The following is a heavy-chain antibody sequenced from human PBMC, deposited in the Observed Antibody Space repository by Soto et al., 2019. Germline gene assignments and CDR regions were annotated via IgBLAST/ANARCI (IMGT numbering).Heavy chain of an antibody. J-gene: IGHJ5*02. V-gene: IGHV3-64D*06. D-gene: IGHD3-3*01. Sequence: PGGSLRLSCSASAFTFSSYAMHWVRQAPGKGLEYVSAISSNGGSTYYADSVKGRFTISRDNSKNTLYLQMSSLRAEDTAVYYCVRGDYDFWSGYSFATPFDPWGQGTLVTVSS. CDR2: ISSNGGST. CDR1: AFTFSSYA. CDR3: VRGDYDFWSGYSFATPFDP.